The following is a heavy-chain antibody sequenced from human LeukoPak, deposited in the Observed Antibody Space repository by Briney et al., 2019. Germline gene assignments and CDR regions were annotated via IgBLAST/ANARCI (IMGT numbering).Heavy chain of an antibody. CDR3: ARGVQDIVVVPAARNFDY. CDR2: INHSGST. CDR1: GGSFSGYY. D-gene: IGHD2-2*01. V-gene: IGHV4-34*01. Sequence: PSETLSLTCAVYGGSFSGYYWSWIRQPPGKGLEWIGEINHSGSTNYNPSLKSRVTTSVDTSKNQFSLKLSSVTAADTAVYYCARGVQDIVVVPAARNFDYWGQGTLVTVSS. J-gene: IGHJ4*02.